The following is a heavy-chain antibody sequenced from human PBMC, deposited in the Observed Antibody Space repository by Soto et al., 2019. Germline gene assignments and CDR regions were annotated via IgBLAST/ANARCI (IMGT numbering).Heavy chain of an antibody. CDR2: ISDSDGST. CDR1: GFTFSSQA. D-gene: IGHD6-19*01. CDR3: AKAGSGWYFVS. J-gene: IGHJ4*02. V-gene: IGHV3-23*01. Sequence: EEQLLESGGGLVQPGGSLRLSCAASGFTFSSQAMSWVRQVPGKGLEWVSIISDSDGSTYYADSVKGRFTISRDNSKNTPSLQMTGRRAEDTAVYYCAKAGSGWYFVSWGQGTLVTVSS.